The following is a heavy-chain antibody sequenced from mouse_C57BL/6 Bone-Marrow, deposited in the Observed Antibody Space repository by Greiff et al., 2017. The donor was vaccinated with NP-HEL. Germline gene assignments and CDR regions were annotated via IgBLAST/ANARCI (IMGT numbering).Heavy chain of an antibody. V-gene: IGHV1-55*01. CDR3: ARDLLWLRRSY. J-gene: IGHJ2*01. CDR2: IYPGSGST. Sequence: VQLQQPGAELVKPGASVKMSCKASGYTFTSYWITWVKQRPGQGLEWIGDIYPGSGSTNYNEKFKSKATLTVDKSSSTAYMQLSSLTSEDSAVYYCARDLLWLRRSYWGQGTTLTVSS. D-gene: IGHD2-2*01. CDR1: GYTFTSYW.